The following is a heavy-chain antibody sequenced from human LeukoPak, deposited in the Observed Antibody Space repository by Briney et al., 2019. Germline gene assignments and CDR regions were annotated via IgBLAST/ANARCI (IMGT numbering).Heavy chain of an antibody. CDR2: VWYDGDIK. Sequence: GGSLRLSCAASGFTFSSHAMHWVHQAPGKGLEWVAVVWYDGDIKHYADSVKGRFTISRDISKNTLSLQMNSLRAEDTAVYYCARGRRDGYSLGYWGQGTLVAVSS. V-gene: IGHV3-33*01. J-gene: IGHJ4*02. D-gene: IGHD5-24*01. CDR3: ARGRRDGYSLGY. CDR1: GFTFSSHA.